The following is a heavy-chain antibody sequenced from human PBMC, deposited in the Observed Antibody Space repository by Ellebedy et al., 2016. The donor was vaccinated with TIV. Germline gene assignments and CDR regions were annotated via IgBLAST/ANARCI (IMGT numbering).Heavy chain of an antibody. D-gene: IGHD3-16*01. J-gene: IGHJ4*02. Sequence: PGGSLRLSCVLSGFTFSSYVLHLVPPAPGKVLVWVSRIYNDGSSTSYADSVEGRFTISRDNPKNTVYLQMNSLRVEDTAVYYCVRDGSYDYGDHWGQGTGDTVSS. CDR2: IYNDGSST. V-gene: IGHV3-74*01. CDR1: GFTFSSYV. CDR3: VRDGSYDYGDH.